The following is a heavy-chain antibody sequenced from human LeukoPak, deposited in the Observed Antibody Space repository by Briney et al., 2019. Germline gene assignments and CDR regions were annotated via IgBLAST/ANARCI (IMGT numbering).Heavy chain of an antibody. Sequence: GGSLRLSCAASGFSFSSFAMTWVRQAPGKGLEWVSTIRSNGATAYNADSVKGRFTISRGNSKNTVYLQMNSLRVEDTAIYYCARGQEFDDGVFDSWGQGTLVTVSS. CDR1: GFSFSSFA. CDR3: ARGQEFDDGVFDS. D-gene: IGHD1-1*01. J-gene: IGHJ4*02. V-gene: IGHV3-23*01. CDR2: IRSNGATA.